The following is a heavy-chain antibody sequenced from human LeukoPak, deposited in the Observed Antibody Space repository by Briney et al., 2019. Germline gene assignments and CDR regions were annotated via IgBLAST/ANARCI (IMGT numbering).Heavy chain of an antibody. CDR3: AREGDYTSGSMGFDP. J-gene: IGHJ5*02. V-gene: IGHV4-59*01. Sequence: SETLSLTCTVSGDSISNYYWNWIRPPPGKGLEWIGYIYYTGSTNYNPSLSTKYNPSLKSRVTISLDTSTIQFSLKLSSVTAADTALYYCAREGDYTSGSMGFDPWGQGTQVTVSS. D-gene: IGHD3-22*01. CDR1: GDSISNYY. CDR2: IYYTGST.